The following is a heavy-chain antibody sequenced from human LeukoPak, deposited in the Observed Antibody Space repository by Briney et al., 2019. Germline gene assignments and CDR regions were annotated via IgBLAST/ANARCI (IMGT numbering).Heavy chain of an antibody. D-gene: IGHD1-26*01. J-gene: IGHJ4*02. V-gene: IGHV7-4-1*02. CDR2: INMNTGNP. Sequence: GASVKVSCKASGYTFTRYPMNWMRQAPGQGLEWMGWINMNTGNPTYAQGFTGRFVFSLDTSVSTAYLQISSLKAEDTAVYYCARDMGYSGSYCISDSWGQGTLVTVSS. CDR1: GYTFTRYP. CDR3: ARDMGYSGSYCISDS.